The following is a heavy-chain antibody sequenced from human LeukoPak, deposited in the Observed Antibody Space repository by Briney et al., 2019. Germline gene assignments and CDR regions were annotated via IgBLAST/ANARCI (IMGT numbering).Heavy chain of an antibody. CDR3: ATVRPTVTDYAFDI. J-gene: IGHJ3*02. D-gene: IGHD4-17*01. V-gene: IGHV1-24*01. CDR1: GYTLTELS. CDR2: FDPEDGET. Sequence: ASVKVSCKVSGYTLTELSMHWVRQAPGKGLEWMGGFDPEDGETIYAQKFQGRVTMTEDTSTDTAYMELSSLRSEDTAVYYCATVRPTVTDYAFDIWGQGTMVTVSS.